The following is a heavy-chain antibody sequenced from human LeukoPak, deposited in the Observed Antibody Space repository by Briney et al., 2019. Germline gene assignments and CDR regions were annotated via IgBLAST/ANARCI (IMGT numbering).Heavy chain of an antibody. D-gene: IGHD2-15*01. CDR3: ARGGGRYDY. V-gene: IGHV4-59*01. CDR2: IYFSGST. Sequence: SETLSLTCTVSGGSISTYYWSWIRQPPGKELEWIGNIYFSGSTKYNPSLKSRVTISVDTSTNQCTLEVNSVTAAETAVYYCARGGGRYDYWGQGTPVTVSP. CDR1: GGSISTYY. J-gene: IGHJ4*02.